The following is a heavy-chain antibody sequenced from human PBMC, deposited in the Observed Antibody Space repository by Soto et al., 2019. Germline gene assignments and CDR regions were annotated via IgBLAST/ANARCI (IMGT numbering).Heavy chain of an antibody. J-gene: IGHJ4*02. V-gene: IGHV1-8*01. CDR2: MNPNSGNT. D-gene: IGHD2-21*01. CDR3: ARGRAYCGGDCYVY. CDR1: GYTFTSYD. Sequence: ASVKVSCKASGYTFTSYDINWVRQATGQGLEWMGWMNPNSGNTGYAQKFQGRVTMTRNTSISTAYMELSSLRSEDTAVYYCARGRAYCGGDCYVYWGQGTLLTVSS.